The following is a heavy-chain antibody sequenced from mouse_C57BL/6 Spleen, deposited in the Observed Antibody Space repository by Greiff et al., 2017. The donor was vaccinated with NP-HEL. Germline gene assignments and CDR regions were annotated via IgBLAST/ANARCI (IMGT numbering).Heavy chain of an antibody. D-gene: IGHD1-1*01. CDR3: AREDWGSSPSWFAY. CDR1: GFSLTSYA. V-gene: IGHV2-9-1*01. CDR2: IWTGGGT. J-gene: IGHJ3*01. Sequence: VKLMESGPGLVAPSQSLSITCTVSGFSLTSYAISWVRQPPGKGLEWLGVIWTGGGTNYNSAHKSRLSISKDNSKSQVFLKMNSLQTDDTARYYCAREDWGSSPSWFAYWGQGTLVTVSA.